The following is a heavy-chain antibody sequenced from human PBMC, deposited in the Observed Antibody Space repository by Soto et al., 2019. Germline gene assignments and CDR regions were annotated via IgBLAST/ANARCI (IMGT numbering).Heavy chain of an antibody. D-gene: IGHD1-1*01. CDR2: IWYDGSNK. CDR3: ARGGGRRVPRTENFDY. V-gene: IGHV3-33*01. Sequence: QVQLVESGGGVVQPGRSLRLSCAASGFTFSSYGMHWVRQAPGKGLEWVAVIWYDGSNKYYADSVKGRFTISRDNSKNTLYLQMNSLRAEDTAVYYCARGGGRRVPRTENFDYWGQGTLVTVSS. CDR1: GFTFSSYG. J-gene: IGHJ4*02.